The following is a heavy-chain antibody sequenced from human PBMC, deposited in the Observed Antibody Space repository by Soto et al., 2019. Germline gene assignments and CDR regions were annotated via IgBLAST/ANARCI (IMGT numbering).Heavy chain of an antibody. CDR2: ISPSSDSS. CDR3: ARPRGPRGYDLIDY. CDR1: GFPFSDYS. J-gene: IGHJ4*02. V-gene: IGHV3-21*02. D-gene: IGHD5-12*01. Sequence: EVQLVESGGGLVKPGGSLRLACAASGFPFSDYSWNWVRQTPGTGLEWVSSISPSSDSSYYADSVKGRFTISRDNAKNSLFLQMNSLRDEDTALYYCARPRGPRGYDLIDYWGQGTLVIVSS.